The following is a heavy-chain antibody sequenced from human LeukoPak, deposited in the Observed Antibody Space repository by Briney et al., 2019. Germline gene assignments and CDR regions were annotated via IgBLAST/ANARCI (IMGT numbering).Heavy chain of an antibody. CDR1: GFTVSSNY. Sequence: GGSLRLSCAASGFTVSSNYMSWVRQAPGKGLEWVSVIYSGDNTYYADSVKGRFTISRDNSKNTLYLQMNSLRAEDTAVYYCASGYCSGGSCSHFDYWGQGTLVTVSS. V-gene: IGHV3-53*01. CDR3: ASGYCSGGSCSHFDY. CDR2: IYSGDNT. D-gene: IGHD2-15*01. J-gene: IGHJ4*02.